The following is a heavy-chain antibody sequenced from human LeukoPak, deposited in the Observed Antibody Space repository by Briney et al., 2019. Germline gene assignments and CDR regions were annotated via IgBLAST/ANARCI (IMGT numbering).Heavy chain of an antibody. V-gene: IGHV4-39*01. CDR2: IYYSGST. Sequence: PSETLSLTCTVSGGSISSSSYYWGWIRQPPGKGLEWIGSIYYSGSTYYNPSLKSRVTISVDTSKNQFSLKLSSVTAADTAVYYCARHGAGYSSGWYPLIPNEPFDYWGQGTLVTVSS. D-gene: IGHD6-19*01. CDR3: ARHGAGYSSGWYPLIPNEPFDY. CDR1: GGSISSSSYY. J-gene: IGHJ4*02.